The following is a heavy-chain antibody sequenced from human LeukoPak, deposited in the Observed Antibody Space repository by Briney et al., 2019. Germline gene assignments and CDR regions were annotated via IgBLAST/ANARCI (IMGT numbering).Heavy chain of an antibody. J-gene: IGHJ4*02. Sequence: SETLSLTCTVSGGSISSYYWSWIRQPPGKGLEWIGYIYYSGSANYNPSLKSRVTISVDRSKNQLSLKLSSVTAADTAVYYCARGAKRGYRFGYFDYWGQGTLVTVSS. CDR3: ARGAKRGYRFGYFDY. V-gene: IGHV4-59*12. D-gene: IGHD4/OR15-4a*01. CDR1: GGSISSYY. CDR2: IYYSGSA.